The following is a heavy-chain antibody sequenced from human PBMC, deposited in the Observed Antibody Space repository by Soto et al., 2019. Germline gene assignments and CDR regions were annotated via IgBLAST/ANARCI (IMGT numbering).Heavy chain of an antibody. CDR1: GYTFTSYD. V-gene: IGHV1-8*01. Sequence: QVQLVQSGAEVKKPGASVKVSCKASGYTFTSYDINWVRQATGQGLEWMGWMNPNSGNTGYAQKFQGRVTMTRNTSISTAYMELGSLRSEDTAVYYCARGLGSHDYGDQDSNWFDPWGQGTLVTVSS. J-gene: IGHJ5*02. CDR2: MNPNSGNT. CDR3: ARGLGSHDYGDQDSNWFDP. D-gene: IGHD4-17*01.